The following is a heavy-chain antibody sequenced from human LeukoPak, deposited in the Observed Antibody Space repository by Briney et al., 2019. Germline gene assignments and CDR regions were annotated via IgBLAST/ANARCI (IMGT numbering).Heavy chain of an antibody. J-gene: IGHJ4*02. D-gene: IGHD6-13*01. CDR3: AKLPSYSSSWYSEPFDY. CDR1: GFTFRSYG. V-gene: IGHV3-23*01. CDR2: MSATGSDI. Sequence: SGGTLRLSCAASGFTFRSYGMSWVRQAPGKGLQWVSTMSATGSDIHHADSVKGRFTISRDNSKNTLYLQMNSLRAEDTAVYYCAKLPSYSSSWYSEPFDYWGQGTLVTVSS.